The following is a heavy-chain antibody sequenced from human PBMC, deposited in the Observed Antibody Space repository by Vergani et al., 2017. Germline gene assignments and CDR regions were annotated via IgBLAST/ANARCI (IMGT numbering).Heavy chain of an antibody. J-gene: IGHJ6*02. CDR2: ISSSSSYT. V-gene: IGHV3-11*06. CDR1: GFTFSDYY. Sequence: QVQLVQSGGGLVKPGGSLRLSCAASGFTFSDYYMSWIRQAPGKGLEWVSYISSSSSYTNYADSVKGRFTISRDNAKNSLYLQMNSLRAEDTAVYYCARDWTGTTFGYGMDVWGQGTTVTVSS. D-gene: IGHD1-7*01. CDR3: ARDWTGTTFGYGMDV.